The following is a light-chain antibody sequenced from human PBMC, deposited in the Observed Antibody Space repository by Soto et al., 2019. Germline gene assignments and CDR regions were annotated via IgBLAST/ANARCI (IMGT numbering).Light chain of an antibody. Sequence: QSALTQPASVSGSPGQSITISCTGTSSDVGAYKYVSWYQQHPGKAPKLMIYDNNKRPSGIPDRFSGSKSGTSATLGITGLQTGDEADYYCGTWDSSLSAGVFGGGTKLTVL. CDR3: GTWDSSLSAGV. CDR1: SSDVGAYKY. V-gene: IGLV1-51*01. J-gene: IGLJ2*01. CDR2: DNN.